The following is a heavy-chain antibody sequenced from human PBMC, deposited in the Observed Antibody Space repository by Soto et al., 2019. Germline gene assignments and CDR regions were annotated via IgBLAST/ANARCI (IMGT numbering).Heavy chain of an antibody. CDR2: IYYSEST. CDR3: ARPHGGSSGWDNWFDP. D-gene: IGHD6-25*01. J-gene: IGHJ5*02. CDR1: GASVTSGSYS. V-gene: IGHV4-61*01. Sequence: PSETLSLTCTVSGASVTSGSYSWSWIRQPPGKGLEWIGYIYYSESTNYNPSLKSRVTISVDTSKNQFSLKLSSVTAADTAVYYCARPHGGSSGWDNWFDPWGQGTLVTVSS.